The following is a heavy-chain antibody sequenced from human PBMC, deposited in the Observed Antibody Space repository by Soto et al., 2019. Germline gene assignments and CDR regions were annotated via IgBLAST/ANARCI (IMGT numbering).Heavy chain of an antibody. D-gene: IGHD2-15*01. Sequence: PGGSLRLSCAASGFTFSSYGMHWVRQAPGKGLEWVAVIWYDGSNKYYADSVKGRFTISRDNSKNTLYLQMNSLRAEDTAVYYCARDGRYCSGGRCHQAFDICGQGTMVTVS. CDR1: GFTFSSYG. J-gene: IGHJ3*02. V-gene: IGHV3-33*01. CDR2: IWYDGSNK. CDR3: ARDGRYCSGGRCHQAFDI.